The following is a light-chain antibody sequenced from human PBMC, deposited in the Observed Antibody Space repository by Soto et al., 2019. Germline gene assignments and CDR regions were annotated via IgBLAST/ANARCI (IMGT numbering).Light chain of an antibody. CDR3: QQRSNWPSLT. Sequence: DIQMTPSPSTLSASVGDRVTITCRASQSISSWLAWYQQKLGRAPRLLIYDASSLESGVPSRFSGSGYGTEFTLTISSLEPEDSAVYYCQQRSNWPSLTFGGGTKVDIK. CDR2: DAS. CDR1: QSISSW. J-gene: IGKJ4*01. V-gene: IGKV1-5*01.